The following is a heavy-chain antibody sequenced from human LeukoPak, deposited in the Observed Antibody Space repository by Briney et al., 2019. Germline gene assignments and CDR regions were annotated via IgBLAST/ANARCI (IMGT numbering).Heavy chain of an antibody. Sequence: SETLSLTCTVSGGSISSYYWSWLRQPPGKGLEWIGYIYYSGSTNYNPSLTSRVTISVDTSKNQFSLKLSSVTAADTAVYYCAGVYYYDSSGYQEGWGQGTLVTVSS. J-gene: IGHJ4*02. CDR2: IYYSGST. CDR3: AGVYYYDSSGYQEG. CDR1: GGSISSYY. V-gene: IGHV4-59*01. D-gene: IGHD3-22*01.